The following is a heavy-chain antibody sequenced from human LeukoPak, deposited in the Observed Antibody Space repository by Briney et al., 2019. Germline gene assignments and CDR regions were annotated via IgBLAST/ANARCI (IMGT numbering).Heavy chain of an antibody. Sequence: GGSLRLSCAASGFTFSSYSMNWVRQAPGKGLEWVSSISSSSSYIYYADSVKGRFTISRDNSKNTLYLQMNSLRAEDTAVYYCARDSSQQLTYLADYWGQGTLVTVSS. D-gene: IGHD6-13*01. CDR2: ISSSSSYI. V-gene: IGHV3-21*01. CDR1: GFTFSSYS. J-gene: IGHJ4*02. CDR3: ARDSSQQLTYLADY.